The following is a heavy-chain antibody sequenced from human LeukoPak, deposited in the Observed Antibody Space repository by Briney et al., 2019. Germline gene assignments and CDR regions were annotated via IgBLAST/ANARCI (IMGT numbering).Heavy chain of an antibody. J-gene: IGHJ5*02. V-gene: IGHV4-34*01. D-gene: IGHD3-3*01. CDR1: GGSFSGYY. CDR3: ARDRLTFTIFGVVGNWFDP. Sequence: PSETLSLTCAVYGGSFSGYYWSWIRQPPGKGLEWIGEINHSGSTNYNPSLKSRVTISVDTSKNQFSLKLSSVTAADTAVYYCARDRLTFTIFGVVGNWFDPWGQGTLVTVSS. CDR2: INHSGST.